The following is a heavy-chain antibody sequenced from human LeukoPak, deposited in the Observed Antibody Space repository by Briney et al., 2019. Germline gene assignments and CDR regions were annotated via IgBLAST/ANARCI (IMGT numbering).Heavy chain of an antibody. CDR3: ARASRWNQIYYYYGMDV. V-gene: IGHV4-59*01. D-gene: IGHD1-1*01. J-gene: IGHJ6*02. CDR1: GGSISRYY. CDR2: IYYSGST. Sequence: SETLSLTCTVSGGSISRYYWSWIRQPPGKGLEWIGYIYYSGSTNYNPSLKSRVTISVDTSKNQFSLKLSSVTAADTAVYYCARASRWNQIYYYYGMDVWGQGTTVTVSS.